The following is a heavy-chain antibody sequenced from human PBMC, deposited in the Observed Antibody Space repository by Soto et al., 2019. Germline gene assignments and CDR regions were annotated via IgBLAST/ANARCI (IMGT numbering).Heavy chain of an antibody. V-gene: IGHV4-4*02. CDR3: ASRDPGTSVDY. Sequence: SETLSLTCAVSGGSFTSNNWWTWVRQPPGQGLEWIGEIYRTGSTNYNPSLKSRVTISLDKSENQFSLKVTSLTAADTAVYYCASRDPGTSVDYWGQGTLVTSPQ. D-gene: IGHD1-7*01. CDR2: IYRTGST. J-gene: IGHJ4*02. CDR1: GGSFTSNNW.